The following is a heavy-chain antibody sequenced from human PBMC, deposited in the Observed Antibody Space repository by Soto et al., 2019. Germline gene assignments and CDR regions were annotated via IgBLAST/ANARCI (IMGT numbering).Heavy chain of an antibody. CDR1: GFTFSLSA. Sequence: EVQLLESGGGFVQPGESLRLSCAASGFTFSLSAMSWVRQAPGRGLDWVSSLSGGGSTTDYADSVKGRFTISRDNSKNTVHLQMNSLRAEDTAVHYCAKGPEYDILTGCDYWGQGALVTVSS. CDR3: AKGPEYDILTGCDY. V-gene: IGHV3-23*01. J-gene: IGHJ4*02. D-gene: IGHD3-9*01. CDR2: LSGGGSTT.